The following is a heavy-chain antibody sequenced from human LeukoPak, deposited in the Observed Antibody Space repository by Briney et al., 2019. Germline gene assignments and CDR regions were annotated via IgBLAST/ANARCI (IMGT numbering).Heavy chain of an antibody. D-gene: IGHD3-22*01. Sequence: SETLSLTCTVSGGSISSGSYYWSWIRQPAGKGLEWIGRIYTSGSTNYNPSLKSRVTISVDTSKNQFSLKLSSVTAADTAVYYCAREHYYDSSNWFDPWGQGTLVTVSS. CDR1: GGSISSGSYY. V-gene: IGHV4-61*02. CDR3: AREHYYDSSNWFDP. CDR2: IYTSGST. J-gene: IGHJ5*02.